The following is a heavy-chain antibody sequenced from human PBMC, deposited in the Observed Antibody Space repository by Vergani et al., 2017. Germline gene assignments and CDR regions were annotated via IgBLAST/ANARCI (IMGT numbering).Heavy chain of an antibody. V-gene: IGHV2-5*08. J-gene: IGHJ4*02. CDR1: GFSLSTSGMR. CDR3: AHSYYYDSSGYYAPDY. CDR2: FDWDDDK. Sequence: QVTLKESGPALVKPTQTLTLTCTFSGFSLSTSGMRVSWIRQPPGKALEWLAPFDWDDDKRYSPSLKSMLTIPKETSKNQVVLTMTNMDPVDTATYYCAHSYYYDSSGYYAPDYWGQGTLVTVSS. D-gene: IGHD3-22*01.